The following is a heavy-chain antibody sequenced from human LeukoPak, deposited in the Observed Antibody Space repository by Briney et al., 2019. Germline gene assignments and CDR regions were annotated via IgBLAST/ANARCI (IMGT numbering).Heavy chain of an antibody. D-gene: IGHD6-6*01. V-gene: IGHV3-74*01. CDR2: ISPTGSTT. J-gene: IGHJ4*02. CDR3: ARGPNSNWSGLDF. Sequence: GGSLRLSCAVSGFSFSGHWMHWARQLPGKGLVWVSRISPTGSTTSYADSVKGRFTVSRDNAKNTLYLQVNNLRAEDTAVYYCARGPNSNWSGLDFWGQGTLLTVSS. CDR1: GFSFSGHW.